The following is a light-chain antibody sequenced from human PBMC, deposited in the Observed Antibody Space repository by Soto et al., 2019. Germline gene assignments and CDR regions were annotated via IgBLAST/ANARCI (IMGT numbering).Light chain of an antibody. CDR1: SSDVGTYNY. CDR2: QVS. Sequence: SARTKPASVSGSPGQSITLSCTGTSSDVGTYNYVSWYQQHPGKAPKLMISQVSNRPSGVSNRFSGSKSGNTASLTISGLQAEDEADYYCSSYTISSTYVFGTGTKGSVL. CDR3: SSYTISSTYV. V-gene: IGLV2-14*01. J-gene: IGLJ1*01.